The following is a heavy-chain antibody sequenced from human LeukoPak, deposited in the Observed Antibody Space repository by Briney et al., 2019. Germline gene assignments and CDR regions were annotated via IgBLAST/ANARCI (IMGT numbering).Heavy chain of an antibody. CDR2: IYYSGST. V-gene: IGHV4-39*07. CDR3: AREITFGGVIVNDY. J-gene: IGHJ4*02. D-gene: IGHD3-16*02. Sequence: SETLSLTCTVSGGSISSSSYYWGWIRQPPGKGLEWIGSIYYSGSTYYNPSLKSRVTISVDTSKNQFSLKLSSVTAPDTAVYYCAREITFGGVIVNDYWGQGTLVTVSS. CDR1: GGSISSSSYY.